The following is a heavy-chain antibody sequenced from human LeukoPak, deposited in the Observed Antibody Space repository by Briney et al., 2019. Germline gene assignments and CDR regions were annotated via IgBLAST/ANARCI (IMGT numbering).Heavy chain of an antibody. CDR3: ARGRGYSSSWYFY. J-gene: IGHJ4*02. Sequence: PSETLSLPCGVYGGAFSGYYWSWFRQPPGKGRKWIGEINHSGSTNYNPSLKSRVTISVDTSKNQFSLKLSSVTAADTAVYYCARGRGYSSSWYFYWGQGTLVTVSS. V-gene: IGHV4-34*01. D-gene: IGHD6-13*01. CDR1: GGAFSGYY. CDR2: INHSGST.